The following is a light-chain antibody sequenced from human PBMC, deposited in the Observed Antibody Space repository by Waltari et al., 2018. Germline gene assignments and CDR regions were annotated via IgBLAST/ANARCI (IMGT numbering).Light chain of an antibody. CDR1: SSDVGRHDS. CDR2: DVN. CDR3: SSQSIDDVLI. V-gene: IGLV2-14*03. J-gene: IGLJ2*01. Sequence: QSALTQPASVCGSPGQSITISCTGSSSDVGRHDSVSWYQDHPGQAPKVIIFDVNNRPSGVSDRFSASKSGNTASLTISGLQAEDEATYYCSSQSIDDVLIFGGGTKLTVL.